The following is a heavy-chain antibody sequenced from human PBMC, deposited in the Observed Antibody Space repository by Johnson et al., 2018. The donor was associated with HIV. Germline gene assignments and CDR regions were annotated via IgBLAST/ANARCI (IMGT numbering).Heavy chain of an antibody. Sequence: QVQLVESGGGLVKPGGSLRLSCAASGFTFSSYGMHWVRQAPGKGLEWVAVISYDGSNKYYADSVKGRFTISRDNSKNTLYLQMNSLRAEDTAVYYCAKAMGGWLLAHAFDIWGQGTMVTISS. V-gene: IGHV3-30*18. CDR2: ISYDGSNK. CDR1: GFTFSSYG. CDR3: AKAMGGWLLAHAFDI. D-gene: IGHD3-22*01. J-gene: IGHJ3*02.